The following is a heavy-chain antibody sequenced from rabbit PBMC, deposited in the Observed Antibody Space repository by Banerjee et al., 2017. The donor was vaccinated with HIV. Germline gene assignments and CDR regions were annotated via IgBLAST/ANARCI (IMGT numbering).Heavy chain of an antibody. Sequence: QLVESGGGLVTLGGSLKLSCKASGIAFSPFAISWVRQAPGKGLEWIGFIYAGSGSTDYASWVNGRFTISSDNAQNTVHLQMNSPTKADTATYFCARIYSYGDAGYAYAAYFNLWGQGTLVTVS. V-gene: IGHV1S7*01. CDR2: IYAGSGST. D-gene: IGHD6-1*01. CDR3: ARIYSYGDAGYAYAAYFNL. J-gene: IGHJ4*01. CDR1: GIAFSPFA.